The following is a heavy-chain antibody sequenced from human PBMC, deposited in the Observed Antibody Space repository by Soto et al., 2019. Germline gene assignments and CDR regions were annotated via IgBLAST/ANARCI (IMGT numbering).Heavy chain of an antibody. J-gene: IGHJ4*02. CDR2: ISAYNGNT. V-gene: IGHV1-18*01. Sequence: QVLLVQSGAEVKKPGASVKVSCKASGYTFTSYAFSWVRQAPGQGLEWMGWISAYNGNTNYAQKLQGRVTMTTDTSASTAYTELRSLRSDDTAVYYCARDVNKGLMDYWGQGTLVTVSS. CDR3: ARDVNKGLMDY. CDR1: GYTFTSYA.